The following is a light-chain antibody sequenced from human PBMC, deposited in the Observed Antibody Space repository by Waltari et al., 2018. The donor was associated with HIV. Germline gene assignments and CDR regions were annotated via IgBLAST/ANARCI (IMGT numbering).Light chain of an antibody. CDR2: EDN. CDR1: SGSIASNY. Sequence: NFMLTQPHSVSESPVKTVTISCTRSSGSIASNYVQWYQQRPGSAPTTMIYEDNQRPTGVPDRFSGSTDSSSNSAARTNSGVKTEDEGDYYCQSYDSRNHVVFGGGTKLTVL. CDR3: QSYDSRNHVV. V-gene: IGLV6-57*03. J-gene: IGLJ2*01.